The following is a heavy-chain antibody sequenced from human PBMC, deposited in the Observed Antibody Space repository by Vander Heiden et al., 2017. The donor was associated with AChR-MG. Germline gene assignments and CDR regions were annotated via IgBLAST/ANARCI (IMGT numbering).Heavy chain of an antibody. J-gene: IGHJ4*02. CDR3: AKSTGDDCWSGYFPFDY. Sequence: EVQLLESGGGLVQPGGSLRLSCAAPGLTFSSYAMSWVRQAPGKGLEWVSAISGSGGSTYYADSVNGRFTISRDNSKNTLYMKMNILRAEDTAVYYCAKSTGDDCWSGYFPFDYWGQGTLVTVSS. D-gene: IGHD3-3*01. CDR2: ISGSGGST. CDR1: GLTFSSYA. V-gene: IGHV3-23*01.